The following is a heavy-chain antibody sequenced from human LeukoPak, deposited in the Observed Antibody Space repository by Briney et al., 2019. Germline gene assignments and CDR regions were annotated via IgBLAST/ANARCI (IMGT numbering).Heavy chain of an antibody. V-gene: IGHV4-39*01. CDR3: ARGGTDSSSWYYFDY. Sequence: PSEALSLTCTVSGGSISSSSYYWGWIRQPPGKGLEWIGSIYYSGSTYYNPSLKSRVTISVDTSKNQFSLKLSSVTAADTAVYYCARGGTDSSSWYYFDYWGQGTPVTVSS. CDR2: IYYSGST. D-gene: IGHD6-13*01. J-gene: IGHJ4*02. CDR1: GGSISSSSYY.